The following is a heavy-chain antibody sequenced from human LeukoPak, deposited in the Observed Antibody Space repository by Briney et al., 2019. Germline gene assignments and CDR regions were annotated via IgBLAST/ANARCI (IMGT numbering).Heavy chain of an antibody. V-gene: IGHV4-34*01. Sequence: PSETLSLTCAVYGGSFSGYYWSWIRQPPGKGLEWIGEINHSGSTNYNPSLKSRVTISVDTSKNQFSLKLSSVTAADTAVYYCARGKTGDGEFDYWGQGTLVTASS. CDR2: INHSGST. CDR3: ARGKTGDGEFDY. J-gene: IGHJ4*02. D-gene: IGHD7-27*01. CDR1: GGSFSGYY.